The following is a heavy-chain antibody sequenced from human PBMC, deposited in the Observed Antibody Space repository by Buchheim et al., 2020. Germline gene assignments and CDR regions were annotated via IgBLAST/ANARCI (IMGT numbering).Heavy chain of an antibody. J-gene: IGHJ4*02. D-gene: IGHD2-15*01. V-gene: IGHV4-34*01. CDR2: INHRGST. CDR3: ASFCSGGSCPVDY. Sequence: QVQLQQWGAGLLKPSETLSLTCAVYGGSFSGYYCSWIRQPPGKGLEWIGEINHRGSTKYNQSLKSRVTISVDMSKNPFSLKLSSVTAADTAVYYCASFCSGGSCPVDYWGQGT. CDR1: GGSFSGYY.